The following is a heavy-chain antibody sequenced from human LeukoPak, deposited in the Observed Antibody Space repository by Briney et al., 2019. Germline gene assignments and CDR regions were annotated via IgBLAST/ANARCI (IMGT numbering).Heavy chain of an antibody. J-gene: IGHJ4*02. CDR2: IKQDGTEK. CDR3: AREWVSTDY. V-gene: IGHV3-7*01. CDR1: GFTFSNYW. Sequence: GGSLRLSCVASGFTFSNYWMSWVRQAPGKGLQGVSNIKQDGTEKYYVYSVKGRVTISRDSAKNSLYLQMNSLRAEDTAAYSCAREWVSTDYWGQGTLVTVSS. D-gene: IGHD5/OR15-5a*01.